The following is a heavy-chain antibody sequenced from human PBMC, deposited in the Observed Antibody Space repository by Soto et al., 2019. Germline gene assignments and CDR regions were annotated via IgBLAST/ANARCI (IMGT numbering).Heavy chain of an antibody. V-gene: IGHV3-64*01. CDR3: ARRARPDFYYMDV. CDR1: GFTLSCYA. D-gene: IGHD6-6*01. Sequence: GGSLRLSCAASGFTLSCYAMDWVRQAPGKGLEYVSGISSNGVGTYYANSVQGRFTISRDNSKNTVYLQMGSLRPEDMAVYYCARRARPDFYYMDVWGKGTTVTVSS. J-gene: IGHJ6*03. CDR2: ISSNGVGT.